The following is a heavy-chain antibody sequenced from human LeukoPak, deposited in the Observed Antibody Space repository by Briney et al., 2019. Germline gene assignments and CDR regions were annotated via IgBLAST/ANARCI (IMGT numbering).Heavy chain of an antibody. D-gene: IGHD6-19*01. CDR1: GFTVGSNY. Sequence: GGSLRLSCAASGFTVGSNYMSWVRQAPGKGLEWVSVIYSGGSTYYADSVKGRFTISRDNSKNTLYLQMNSLRAEDTAVYYCASRYSSGWYGSDYWGQGTLVTVSS. J-gene: IGHJ4*02. V-gene: IGHV3-66*01. CDR3: ASRYSSGWYGSDY. CDR2: IYSGGST.